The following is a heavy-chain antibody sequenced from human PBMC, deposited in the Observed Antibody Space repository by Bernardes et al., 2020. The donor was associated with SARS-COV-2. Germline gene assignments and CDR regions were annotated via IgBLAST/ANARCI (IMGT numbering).Heavy chain of an antibody. CDR3: ARESRGYNWNYGNWFDP. Sequence: SETLSRTCTVSSASVRSESYHWSWIRQPPGKGLEWIGYVYHGGSPNYNPSLKGRVTISIDTSKNQFSLNLTSVTAADTAVYYCARESRGYNWNYGNWFDPWGQGTLVVVSS. J-gene: IGHJ5*02. CDR1: SASVRSESYH. CDR2: VYHGGSP. V-gene: IGHV4-61*01. D-gene: IGHD1-20*01.